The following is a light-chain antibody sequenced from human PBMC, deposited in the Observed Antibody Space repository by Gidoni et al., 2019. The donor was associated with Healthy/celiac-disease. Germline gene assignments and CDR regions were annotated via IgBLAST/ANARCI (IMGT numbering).Light chain of an antibody. CDR3: SSYTSSSTRV. J-gene: IGLJ3*02. V-gene: IGLV2-14*01. CDR2: EVS. CDR1: SSDVGGYNY. Sequence: QSALTQPASVSGSPGQSITNSCTGTSSDVGGYNYVALYQPHPGKDPKLMIYEVSNRPPGVSNRFPGSKSGNTASLTISGLQAEDEADYSCSSYTSSSTRVFGGGIKLTVL.